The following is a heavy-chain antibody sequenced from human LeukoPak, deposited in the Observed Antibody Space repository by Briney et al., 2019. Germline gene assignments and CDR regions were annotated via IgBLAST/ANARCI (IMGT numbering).Heavy chain of an antibody. J-gene: IGHJ4*02. CDR1: GGTFSSYA. CDR2: IIPIFGTA. CDR3: ARGGDGYDY. D-gene: IGHD5-24*01. V-gene: IGHV1-69*05. Sequence: VASVKVSCKASGGTFSSYAISWVRQAPGQGLEWMGRIIPIFGTANHAQKFQGRVTITTDESTSTAYMELSSLRSEDTAVYYCARGGDGYDYWGQGTLVTVSS.